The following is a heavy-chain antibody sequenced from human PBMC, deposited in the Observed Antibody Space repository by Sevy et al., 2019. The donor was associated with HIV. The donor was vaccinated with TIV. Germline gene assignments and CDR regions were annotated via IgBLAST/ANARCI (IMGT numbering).Heavy chain of an antibody. CDR2: ISGSGGGT. CDR1: GFTFSSYA. Sequence: GGSLRLSCAASGFTFSSYAMSWVRQAPGKGLELVSAISGSGGGTYYADSVKGRFTISRDNSKNRRYLQMNSLRAEDTAVYYCAKGTARFLEWSRTQYFDYWGQGTLVTVSS. J-gene: IGHJ4*02. V-gene: IGHV3-23*01. D-gene: IGHD3-3*01. CDR3: AKGTARFLEWSRTQYFDY.